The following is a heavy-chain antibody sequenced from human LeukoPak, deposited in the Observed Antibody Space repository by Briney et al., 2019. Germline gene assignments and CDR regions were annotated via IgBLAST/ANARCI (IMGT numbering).Heavy chain of an antibody. J-gene: IGHJ3*02. CDR2: INWNGGST. CDR1: GFTFDDYG. CDR3: ARGPGYYDAFDI. Sequence: GGSLRLTCAASGFTFDDYGMSWVRQAPGKGLEWVSGINWNGGSTGYADSVKGRFTISRDNAKNTLYLQMNSLTAEDTAVYYCARGPGYYDAFDIWGQGTMVTVSS. D-gene: IGHD3-9*01. V-gene: IGHV3-20*04.